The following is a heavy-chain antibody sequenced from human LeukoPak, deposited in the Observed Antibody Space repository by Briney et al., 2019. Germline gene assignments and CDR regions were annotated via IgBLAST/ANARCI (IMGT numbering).Heavy chain of an antibody. V-gene: IGHV3-23*01. D-gene: IGHD3-22*01. Sequence: GGSLRLSCKASGFSFSDFAMTWVRQAPGKGLEWVSTMCCRGDSTYYADSVKGRFTVSRDNSDTTLYLHMNSLRAEDTAVYFCANPDSSGFYFSMRFDFWGQGTLVTVSS. CDR3: ANPDSSGFYFSMRFDF. J-gene: IGHJ4*02. CDR1: GFSFSDFA. CDR2: MCCRGDST.